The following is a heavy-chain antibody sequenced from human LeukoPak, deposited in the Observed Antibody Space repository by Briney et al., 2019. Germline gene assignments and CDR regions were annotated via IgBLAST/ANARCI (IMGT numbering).Heavy chain of an antibody. CDR1: GFIFTSAW. V-gene: IGHV3-15*07. J-gene: IGHJ4*02. CDR3: STPSF. Sequence: KSGGSLRLSCAPSGFIFTSAWMKWVRQAPGKGLEWVGRIKSKTDGGTIDYAAPVKGRFTISRDDSKNTLYLQMDNLKTEDTAICYCSTPSFWGQGTLVTVSS. CDR2: IKSKTDGGTI.